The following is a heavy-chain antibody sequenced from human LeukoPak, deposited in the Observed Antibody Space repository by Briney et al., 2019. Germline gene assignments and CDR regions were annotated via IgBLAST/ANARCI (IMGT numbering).Heavy chain of an antibody. CDR3: ARVVDTAMGVDYYYYGMDV. CDR1: GGTFSSHA. D-gene: IGHD5-18*01. V-gene: IGHV1-69*13. Sequence: GASVKVSCKASGGTFSSHAISWVRQAPGQGLEWMGGIIPIFGTANYAQKFQGRVTITADESTSTAYMELSSLRSEDTAVYYCARVVDTAMGVDYYYYGMDVWGQGTTVTVSS. CDR2: IIPIFGTA. J-gene: IGHJ6*02.